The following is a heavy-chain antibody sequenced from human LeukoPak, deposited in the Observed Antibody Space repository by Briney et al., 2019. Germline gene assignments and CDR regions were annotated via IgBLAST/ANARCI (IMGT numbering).Heavy chain of an antibody. D-gene: IGHD6-19*01. V-gene: IGHV3-30*04. CDR2: ISYDGSNK. CDR3: ARGYSSGWYLGDYFDY. Sequence: GRSLRLSCAASGFTFSSYAMHWVRQAPGKGLEWVAVISYDGSNKYYADSVKGRLTISRDNSKNTLYLQMNSLRAEDTAVYYCARGYSSGWYLGDYFDYWGQGTLVTVSS. CDR1: GFTFSSYA. J-gene: IGHJ4*02.